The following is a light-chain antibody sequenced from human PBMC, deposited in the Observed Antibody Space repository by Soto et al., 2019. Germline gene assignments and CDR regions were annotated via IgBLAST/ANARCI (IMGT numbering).Light chain of an antibody. V-gene: IGKV3D-15*01. CDR2: GAS. J-gene: IGKJ5*01. CDR1: QSVGNN. Sequence: EIVMTQSPATLSVSPGERTTLSCRASQSVGNNLAWYQQKPGQAPRLLIYGASTRATGIPASFSGSGSGTEFTLTISSLQPEDFAVYYCQQYNNWPITFGQGTRLEIK. CDR3: QQYNNWPIT.